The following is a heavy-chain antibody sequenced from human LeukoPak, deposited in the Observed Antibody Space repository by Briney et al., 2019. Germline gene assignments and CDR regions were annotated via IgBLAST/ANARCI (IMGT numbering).Heavy chain of an antibody. CDR2: INPNSGGT. J-gene: IGHJ3*02. CDR1: GYTFTGYY. V-gene: IGHV1-2*02. D-gene: IGHD5-18*01. Sequence: ASVKVSCKASGYTFTGYYMHWVRQAPGQGLEWMGWINPNSGGTNYAQKFQGRVTMTRDTSISTAYMELSRLRSDDTAVYYYARGGYIYGYGDAFEIWGQGTMVTVSS. CDR3: ARGGYIYGYGDAFEI.